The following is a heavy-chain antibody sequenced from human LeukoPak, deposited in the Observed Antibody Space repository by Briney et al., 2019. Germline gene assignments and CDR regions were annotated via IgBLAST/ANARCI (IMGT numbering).Heavy chain of an antibody. Sequence: ASVKVSCKASGYTFTGYYMHWVRQAPGQGLEWMGWINPNSGGTNYAQKFQGWVTMTRDTSTSTVYMELSSLRSEDTAVYYCARRPRPIQRGIVAPGWFDPWGQGTLVTVSS. D-gene: IGHD3-22*01. CDR2: INPNSGGT. J-gene: IGHJ5*02. CDR1: GYTFTGYY. V-gene: IGHV1-2*04. CDR3: ARRPRPIQRGIVAPGWFDP.